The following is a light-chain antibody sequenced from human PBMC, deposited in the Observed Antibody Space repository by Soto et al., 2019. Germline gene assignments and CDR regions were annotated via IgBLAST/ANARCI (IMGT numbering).Light chain of an antibody. V-gene: IGKV3-15*01. CDR2: GAS. Sequence: EIVMTQSPATLSVSPGEGATLSCRASQSVSRNLAWYQQKPGQAPRLLIYGASTRATDIPARFSGSGSGTEFTLTISSLQSEDFAVYHCQQYNDWPKTFGHGTKVEIK. CDR1: QSVSRN. CDR3: QQYNDWPKT. J-gene: IGKJ1*01.